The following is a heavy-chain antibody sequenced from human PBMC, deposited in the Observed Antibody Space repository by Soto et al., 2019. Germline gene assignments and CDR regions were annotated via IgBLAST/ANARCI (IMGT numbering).Heavy chain of an antibody. V-gene: IGHV4-59*01. CDR1: GGSISSYY. J-gene: IGHJ4*02. CDR3: ARAGTNWGLVRRVYFDY. D-gene: IGHD7-27*01. CDR2: IYYSGST. Sequence: SETLSLTCTVSGGSISSYYWSWIRQPPGKGLEWIGYIYYSGSTNYNPSLKSRVTISVDTSKNQFSLKLSSVTAADTAVYYCARAGTNWGLVRRVYFDYWGQGTLVTVSS.